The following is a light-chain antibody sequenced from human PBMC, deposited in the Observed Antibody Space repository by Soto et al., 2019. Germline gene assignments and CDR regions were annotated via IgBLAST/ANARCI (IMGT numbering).Light chain of an antibody. CDR3: QQSYSSCT. Sequence: DIQMTQSPSSLSASVGDRVTITCRASQSISSYLNLYQQKPGKAPKLLIYAASCLQSGVPSRFTGSGSGTDFTLDISILQPEDIATYYCQQSYSSCTFGQGTKVDIK. J-gene: IGKJ1*01. CDR2: AAS. CDR1: QSISSY. V-gene: IGKV1-39*01.